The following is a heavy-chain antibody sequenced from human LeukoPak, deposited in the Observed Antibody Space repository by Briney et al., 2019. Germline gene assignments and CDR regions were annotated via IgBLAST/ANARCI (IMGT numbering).Heavy chain of an antibody. D-gene: IGHD2-2*01. CDR1: GFTFSSYA. J-gene: IGHJ4*02. CDR2: ISGSGGST. Sequence: GGSLRLSCAASGFTFSSYAMSWVRQAPGKGLEWVSAISGSGGSTYYADSVKGRFTISRDNSKNTLYLQMNSLRAEDTAVYYCAKDPYCSSAGCYGDYWGQGTLVTVSS. CDR3: AKDPYCSSAGCYGDY. V-gene: IGHV3-23*01.